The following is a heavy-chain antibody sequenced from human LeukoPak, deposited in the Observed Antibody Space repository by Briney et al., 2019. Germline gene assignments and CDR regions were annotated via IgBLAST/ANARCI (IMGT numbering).Heavy chain of an antibody. J-gene: IGHJ4*02. CDR3: ARCGSGWYGRIFDY. CDR1: GFTFSDYG. V-gene: IGHV3-33*01. Sequence: PGTPLRLSCAASGFTFSDYGIHWVRQAPGKGLEWTASIWNDGSHPYYADSVTGRTTISRDNSKNTVYLLMNILRDEDTAVYYCARCGSGWYGRIFDYWGQGTLVTVSS. D-gene: IGHD6-19*01. CDR2: IWNDGSHP.